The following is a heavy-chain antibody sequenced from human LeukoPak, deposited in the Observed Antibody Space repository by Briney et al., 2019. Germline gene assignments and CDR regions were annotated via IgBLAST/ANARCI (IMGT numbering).Heavy chain of an antibody. CDR3: AKDPVGATNWFDP. J-gene: IGHJ5*02. CDR1: GFTFSSYA. V-gene: IGHV3-23*01. Sequence: SGGSLRLSCAASGFTFSSYAMSWVRQAPGKGLEWVSGISGSGGSTYYADSVKGRFTISRDNSKNTLYVQMNSLRAEDTAVYYCAKDPVGATNWFDPWGQGTLVTVSS. D-gene: IGHD1-26*01. CDR2: ISGSGGST.